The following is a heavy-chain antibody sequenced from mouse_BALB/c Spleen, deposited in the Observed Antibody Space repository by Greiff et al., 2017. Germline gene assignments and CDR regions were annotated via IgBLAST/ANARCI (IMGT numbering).Heavy chain of an antibody. CDR1: GFTFSSYA. CDR2: ISSGGST. V-gene: IGHV5-6-5*01. Sequence: EVMLVESGGGLVKPGGSLKLSCAASGFTFSSYAMSWVRQTPEKRLEWVASISSGGSTYYPDSVKGRFTISRDNARNILYLQMSSLRSEDTAMYYCARGLGDDPWWGQGTTLTVSS. J-gene: IGHJ2*01. CDR3: ARGLGDDPW. D-gene: IGHD2-10*02.